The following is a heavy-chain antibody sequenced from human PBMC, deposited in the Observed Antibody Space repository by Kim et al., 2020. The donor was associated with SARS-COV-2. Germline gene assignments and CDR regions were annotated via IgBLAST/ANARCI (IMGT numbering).Heavy chain of an antibody. CDR2: ISGSGGST. V-gene: IGHV3-23*01. Sequence: GGSLRLSCAASEFTFSSYAMSWVRQAPGKGLEWVSIISGSGGSTFYADSVKGRFTISRDNSKNTLYLQMNSLRAEDTAVYYCAKDPFCGGDACYSNCDYWGRGTLVPVPS. CDR1: EFTFSSYA. J-gene: IGHJ4*02. D-gene: IGHD2-15*01. CDR3: AKDPFCGGDACYSNCDY.